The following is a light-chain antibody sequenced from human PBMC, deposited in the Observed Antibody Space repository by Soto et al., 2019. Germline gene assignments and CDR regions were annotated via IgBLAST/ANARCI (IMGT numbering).Light chain of an antibody. CDR1: SSDVGAYNF. CDR3: TSYRRGSPYF. J-gene: IGLJ1*01. Sequence: QSVLTQPASVSGSPGQSITISCSGNSSDVGAYNFVSWYQQHAGKDPQLIIYEVSNRPSGISNRFSGSKSDNTASLTISGLQVEDEADYFCTSYRRGSPYFFGSGTKLTVL. V-gene: IGLV2-14*01. CDR2: EVS.